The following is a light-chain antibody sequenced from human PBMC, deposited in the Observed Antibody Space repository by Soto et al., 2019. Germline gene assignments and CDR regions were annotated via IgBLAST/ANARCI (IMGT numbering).Light chain of an antibody. CDR3: LQLNTYPIT. Sequence: IQLTQSPSSLSASVGDRVTITCRASQGISSYLAWYQQKPGKAPKLLIYGASTLEGGVPFRFSGSGSGTDFTLTISSLQPEDFGTYYCLQLNTYPITFGQGTRLEIK. V-gene: IGKV1-9*01. J-gene: IGKJ5*01. CDR1: QGISSY. CDR2: GAS.